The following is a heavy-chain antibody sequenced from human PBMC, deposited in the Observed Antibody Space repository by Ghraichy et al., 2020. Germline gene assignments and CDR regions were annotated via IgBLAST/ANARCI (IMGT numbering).Heavy chain of an antibody. D-gene: IGHD4-17*01. CDR3: SRENGDYGDYFDY. J-gene: IGHJ4*02. CDR1: GFIFSSYC. Sequence: GSLRLSCAASGFIFSSYCMSWVRQAPGKGLEWVANIKQDESEKYYVDSVKGRFTISRDNAKTSVYLQMNSLRAEDTAVYYCSRENGDYGDYFDYWGQGTLVTVSS. CDR2: IKQDESEK. V-gene: IGHV3-7*03.